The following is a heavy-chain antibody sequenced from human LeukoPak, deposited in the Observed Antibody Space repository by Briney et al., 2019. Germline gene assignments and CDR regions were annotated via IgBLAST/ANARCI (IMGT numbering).Heavy chain of an antibody. Sequence: GGSLRLSCAASGFTFSSYAMSWVRQAPGKGLEWVSAISGSGGSTYYADSVKGRFTISRDNSKNTLYLQMNSLRAEDTAVYYCAKVVSSRITMIVVANDAFDIWGQGTMVTVSS. D-gene: IGHD3-22*01. V-gene: IGHV3-23*01. J-gene: IGHJ3*02. CDR2: ISGSGGST. CDR3: AKVVSSRITMIVVANDAFDI. CDR1: GFTFSSYA.